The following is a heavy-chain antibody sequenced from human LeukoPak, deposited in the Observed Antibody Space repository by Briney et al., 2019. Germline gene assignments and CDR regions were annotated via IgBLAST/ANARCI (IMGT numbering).Heavy chain of an antibody. D-gene: IGHD3-22*01. CDR1: GGSISSGGYS. V-gene: IGHV4-30-2*01. J-gene: IGHJ4*02. CDR2: IYHSGST. CDR3: AKDIEPDNSGYHDY. Sequence: PSETLSLTCTVSGGSISSGGYSWSWIRQPPGKGLEWIGYIYHSGSTYYNPSLKSRVTISVDRSKNQFSLKLSSVTAADTAVYYCAKDIEPDNSGYHDYWGQGTLVTVSS.